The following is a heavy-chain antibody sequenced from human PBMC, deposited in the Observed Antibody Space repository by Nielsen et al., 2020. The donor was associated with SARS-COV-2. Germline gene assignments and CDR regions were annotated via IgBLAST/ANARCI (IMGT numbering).Heavy chain of an antibody. CDR3: ARGSGRQWIQLWPLRYYFDY. D-gene: IGHD5-18*01. Sequence: WIRQPPGKGLEWVSSISSSSTIYYADSVKGRSTISRDNAKNSLYLQMNSLRAEDTAVYYCARGSGRQWIQLWPLRYYFDYWGQGTLVTVSS. CDR2: ISSSSTI. J-gene: IGHJ4*02. V-gene: IGHV3-69-1*01.